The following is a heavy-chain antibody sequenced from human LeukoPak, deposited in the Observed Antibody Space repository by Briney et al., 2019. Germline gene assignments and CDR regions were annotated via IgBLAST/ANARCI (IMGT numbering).Heavy chain of an antibody. CDR3: ARGAYSNPWYFDY. J-gene: IGHJ4*02. V-gene: IGHV4-61*08. CDR2: IYYSGST. CDR1: GGSISSGGYY. Sequence: SETLSLTCTVSGGSISSGGYYWSWIRQHPGKGLEWIGYIYYSGSTNYNPSLKSRVTMSVDTSKNQFSLKLSSVTAADTAVYYCARGAYSNPWYFDYWGQGTLVTVSS. D-gene: IGHD4-4*01.